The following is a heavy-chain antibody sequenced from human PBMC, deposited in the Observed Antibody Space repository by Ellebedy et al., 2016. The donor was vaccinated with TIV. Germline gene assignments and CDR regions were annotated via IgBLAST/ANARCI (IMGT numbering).Heavy chain of an antibody. D-gene: IGHD2-2*01. J-gene: IGHJ5*02. CDR2: VNHSGST. CDR3: ARKYCDSISCHAFDP. V-gene: IGHV4-34*01. Sequence: SETLSLTXAVYGGSFSDYYWSWIRQPPGKGLEWIGEVNHSGSTNYNPSLKSRVTLSVDTSKNQFSLKLSSVTAADTAVYYCARKYCDSISCHAFDPWGQGTLVTVSS. CDR1: GGSFSDYY.